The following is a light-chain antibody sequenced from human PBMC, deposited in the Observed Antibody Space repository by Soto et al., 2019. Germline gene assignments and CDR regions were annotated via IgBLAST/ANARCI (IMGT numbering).Light chain of an antibody. J-gene: IGKJ5*01. CDR2: DAS. V-gene: IGKV3-20*01. CDR1: QSVSSY. Sequence: EIVLTPSPATLSLSPVERATLSCRASQSVSSYLAWYQQKPGQAPRLPIYDASSRATGIPDRFSGSGSGTDFTLTISRLEPEDFAVYYCQQYGSSPITFGPGTRLEIK. CDR3: QQYGSSPIT.